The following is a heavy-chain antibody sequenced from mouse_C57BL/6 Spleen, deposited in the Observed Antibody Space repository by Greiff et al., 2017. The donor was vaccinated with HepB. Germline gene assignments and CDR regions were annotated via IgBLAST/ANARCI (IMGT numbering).Heavy chain of an antibody. D-gene: IGHD1-1*01. Sequence: QVQLQQSGAELVRPGTSVKVSCKASGYAFTNYLIEWVKQRPGQGLEWIGVINPGSGGTNYNEKFKGKATLTADKSSSTAYMQLSSLTSEDSAVYFCARGDYYGSSYVPYFDYWGQGTTLTVSS. CDR2: INPGSGGT. CDR3: ARGDYYGSSYVPYFDY. CDR1: GYAFTNYL. J-gene: IGHJ2*01. V-gene: IGHV1-54*01.